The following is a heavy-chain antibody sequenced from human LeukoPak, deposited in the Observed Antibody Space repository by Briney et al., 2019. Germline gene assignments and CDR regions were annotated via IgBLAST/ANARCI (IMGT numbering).Heavy chain of an antibody. CDR3: ASALAYCGGDCYSAAFDI. CDR2: IIPILGIA. J-gene: IGHJ3*02. V-gene: IGHV1-69*04. D-gene: IGHD2-21*02. Sequence: SVKVSCKASGGTFSSYAISWVRQAPGQGFEWMGRIIPILGIANYAQKFQGRVTITADKSTSTAYMELSSLRSEDTAVYYCASALAYCGGDCYSAAFDIWGQGTMVTVSS. CDR1: GGTFSSYA.